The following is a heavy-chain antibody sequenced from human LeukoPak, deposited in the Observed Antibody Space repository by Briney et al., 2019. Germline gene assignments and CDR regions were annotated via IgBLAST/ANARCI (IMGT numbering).Heavy chain of an antibody. V-gene: IGHV4-4*07. CDR2: IYTDGST. D-gene: IGHD2-15*01. CDR1: GGSTSNSF. J-gene: IGHJ4*02. CDR3: ARAPSGCGGTCAFDY. Sequence: PSETLSLTCTVSGGSTSNSFWSWIRQPAGKGLEWIGRIYTDGSTNSNPSLRSRLTMSLDTSKNQFSLKLTSVTAADTAVYFCARAPSGCGGTCAFDYWGQGTLATVSS.